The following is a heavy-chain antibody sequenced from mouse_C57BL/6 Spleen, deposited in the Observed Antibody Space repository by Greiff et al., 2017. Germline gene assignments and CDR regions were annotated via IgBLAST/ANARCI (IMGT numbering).Heavy chain of an antibody. J-gene: IGHJ4*01. CDR3: ARHEAMDY. CDR1: GFTFSDYY. CDR2: ISNGGGST. V-gene: IGHV5-12*01. Sequence: EVKLLESGGGLVQPGGSLKLSCAASGFTFSDYYMYWVRQTPEKRLEWVAYISNGGGSTYYPDTVKGRFTISRDNAKNTLYLHMSRLKSEDTAMYCCARHEAMDYWGQGTSVTVSS.